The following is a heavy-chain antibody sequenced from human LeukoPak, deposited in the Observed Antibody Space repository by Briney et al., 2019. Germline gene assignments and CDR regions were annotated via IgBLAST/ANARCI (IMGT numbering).Heavy chain of an antibody. CDR3: ATGASAVWHPYYFDY. J-gene: IGHJ4*02. CDR1: GFTFSSYS. D-gene: IGHD2-8*01. Sequence: GGSLRLSCAASGFTFSSYSMNWVRQAPGKGLEWVSSISSSSSYIYYADSVKGRFTISRDNAKNSLYLQMNSLRAEDTAVYYCATGASAVWHPYYFDYWGQGTLVTVSS. CDR2: ISSSSSYI. V-gene: IGHV3-21*01.